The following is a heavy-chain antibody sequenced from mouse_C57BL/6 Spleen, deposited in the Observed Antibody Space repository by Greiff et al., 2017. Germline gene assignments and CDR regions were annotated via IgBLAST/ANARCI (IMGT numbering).Heavy chain of an antibody. Sequence: VQLQQSGAELVRPGASVKLSCTASGFNIKDDYMHWVKQRPEQGLEWIGWIDPENGDTEYASKFQGKATITANTSSNTAYLQLSSLTSEDTAVYYCTTDGSSAYWGQGTLVTVSA. CDR2: IDPENGDT. D-gene: IGHD1-1*01. V-gene: IGHV14-4*01. CDR3: TTDGSSAY. J-gene: IGHJ3*01. CDR1: GFNIKDDY.